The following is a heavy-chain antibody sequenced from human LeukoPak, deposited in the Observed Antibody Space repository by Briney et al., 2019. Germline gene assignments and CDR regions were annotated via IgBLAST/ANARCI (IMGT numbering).Heavy chain of an antibody. J-gene: IGHJ4*02. CDR1: GYTFTSYH. V-gene: IGHV1-8*03. CDR3: ARTTSLTASGYDY. D-gene: IGHD4-17*01. CDR2: MNPYSGDR. Sequence: GSVKVSCKTSGYTFTSYHINWVRQATGQGLEWMGWMNPYSGDRGYAQKFQGRVSITSDTSISTAYMELSSLRSDDTAVYFCARTTSLTASGYDYWGQGTLVTVSS.